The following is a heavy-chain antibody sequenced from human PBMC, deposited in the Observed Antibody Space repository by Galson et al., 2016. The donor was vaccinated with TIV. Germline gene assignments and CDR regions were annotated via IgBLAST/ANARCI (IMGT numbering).Heavy chain of an antibody. Sequence: QSGAEVKKPGESLKISCKGSGYISTSYWVGWVRQMPGKGPEWMGIIYPADSDTRYSPSFQGQVTISADKSINTAFLQWSSLKASDTAIYYCARAFKPQLSGSGAAHDASDIWGQGTLVTVSS. CDR3: ARAFKPQLSGSGAAHDASDI. V-gene: IGHV5-51*01. J-gene: IGHJ3*02. CDR1: GYISTSYW. CDR2: IYPADSDT. D-gene: IGHD1-14*01.